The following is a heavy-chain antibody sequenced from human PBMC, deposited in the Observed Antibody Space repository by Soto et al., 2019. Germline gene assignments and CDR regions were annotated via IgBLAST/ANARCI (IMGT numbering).Heavy chain of an antibody. CDR2: IYYSGST. CDR1: GGSISSGGYY. D-gene: IGHD3-3*01. V-gene: IGHV4-31*03. Sequence: PSETLSLTCTVSGGSISSGGYYWSWIRQHPGKGLEWIGYIYYSGSTYYNPPLKSRVTMSVDTSKNQFSLKLSSVTAADTAVYYCARVIFLEWNNFDYWGQGTLVTVSS. J-gene: IGHJ4*02. CDR3: ARVIFLEWNNFDY.